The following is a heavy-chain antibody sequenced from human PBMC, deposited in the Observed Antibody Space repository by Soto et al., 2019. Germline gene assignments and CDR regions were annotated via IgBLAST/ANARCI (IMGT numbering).Heavy chain of an antibody. CDR2: IYHSGST. J-gene: IGHJ4*02. CDR1: GGSISSSNW. V-gene: IGHV4-4*02. CDR3: ARIPGIVGSWGFDY. Sequence: LSLTCAVSGGSISSSNWWSWVRQPPGKGLEWIGEIYHSGSTNYNPSLKSRVTISVDKSKNQFSLKLSSVTAADTAVYYCARIPGIVGSWGFDYWGQGTLVTVSS. D-gene: IGHD1-26*01.